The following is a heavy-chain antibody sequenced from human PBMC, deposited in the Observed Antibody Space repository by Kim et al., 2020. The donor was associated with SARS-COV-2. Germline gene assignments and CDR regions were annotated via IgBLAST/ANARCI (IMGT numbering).Heavy chain of an antibody. Sequence: SETLSLTCTVSGGSISSYYWSWIRQPPGKGLEWIGYIYYSGSTNYNPSLKSRVTISVDTSKNQFSLKLSSVTAADTAVYYCASLSVYGSGSYSLFYYYYG. CDR3: ASLSVYGSGSYSLFYYYYG. CDR2: IYYSGST. D-gene: IGHD3-10*01. V-gene: IGHV4-59*08. J-gene: IGHJ6*01. CDR1: GGSISSYY.